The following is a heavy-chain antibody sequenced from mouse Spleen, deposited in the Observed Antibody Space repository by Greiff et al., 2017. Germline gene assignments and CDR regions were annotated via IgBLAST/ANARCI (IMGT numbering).Heavy chain of an antibody. J-gene: IGHJ3*01. CDR3: ARETDYYGSSSFAY. D-gene: IGHD1-1*01. CDR2: INPNNGGT. CDR1: GYTFTDYY. V-gene: IGHV1-26*01. Sequence: EVQLQQSGPELVKPGASVKISCKASGYTFTDYYMNWVKQSHGKSLEWIGDINPNNGGTSYNQKFKGKATLTVDKSSSTAYMELRSLTSEDSAVYYCARETDYYGSSSFAYWGQGTLVTVSA.